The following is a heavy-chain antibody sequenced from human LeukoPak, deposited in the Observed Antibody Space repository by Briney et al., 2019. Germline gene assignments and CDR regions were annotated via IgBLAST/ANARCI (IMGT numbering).Heavy chain of an antibody. CDR2: INHSGSS. Sequence: AETLSLTCAVYGGSFSGYYWSWIRQPPGKGLEWIGEINHSGSSNYNPSLKSRVTISVDTSKNQFSLKLSSVTAADTAVYYCARAYSNYVYYYMDVWGKGTTVTVSS. CDR3: ARAYSNYVYYYMDV. D-gene: IGHD4-11*01. V-gene: IGHV4-34*01. J-gene: IGHJ6*03. CDR1: GGSFSGYY.